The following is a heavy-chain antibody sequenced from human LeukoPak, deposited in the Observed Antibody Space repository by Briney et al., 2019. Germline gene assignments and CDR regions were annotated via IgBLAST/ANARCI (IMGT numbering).Heavy chain of an antibody. CDR3: ASFAYDSSGYYSSWYFQH. Sequence: GGSLRLSCAASGFTVSSNYMSWVRQAPGKGLEWVSVIYSGGSTYYADSVKGRFTISRDNSKNTLYLQMNSLGAEDTAVYYCASFAYDSSGYYSSWYFQHWGQGTLVTVSS. CDR1: GFTVSSNY. D-gene: IGHD3-22*01. J-gene: IGHJ1*01. CDR2: IYSGGST. V-gene: IGHV3-53*01.